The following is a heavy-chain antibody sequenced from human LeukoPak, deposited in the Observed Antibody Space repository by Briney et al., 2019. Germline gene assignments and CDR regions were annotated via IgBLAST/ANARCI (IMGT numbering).Heavy chain of an antibody. Sequence: GGSLRLSCAASGFTFSNYWMSWVRQAPGKGLEWVAHINKDGSEIYYVDSVKGRFTISRDNAKSSLSLQMNSLRVEDTAVYYCARDNVTYWGQGILVTVSS. CDR3: ARDNVTY. V-gene: IGHV3-7*01. J-gene: IGHJ4*02. CDR1: GFTFSNYW. CDR2: INKDGSEI.